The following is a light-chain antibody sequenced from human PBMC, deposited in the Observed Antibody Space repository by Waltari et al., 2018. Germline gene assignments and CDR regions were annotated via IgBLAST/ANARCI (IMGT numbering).Light chain of an antibody. J-gene: IGKJ4*02. CDR3: QQVNGTPLT. V-gene: IGKV1-39*01. CDR2: AAS. CDR1: QGISSY. Sequence: DIQLTQSPSFLSASVGDRVTITCRASQGISSYLVWYQQKPGKAPKVLIYAASSLQSGVPSRFSGSGSGTEFTLTISSLQPEDFATYYCQQVNGTPLTFGGGTKVEIK.